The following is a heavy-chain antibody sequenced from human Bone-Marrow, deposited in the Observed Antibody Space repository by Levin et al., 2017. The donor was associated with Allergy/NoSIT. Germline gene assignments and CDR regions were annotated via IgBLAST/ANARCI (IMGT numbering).Heavy chain of an antibody. J-gene: IGHJ6*02. D-gene: IGHD4-11*01. CDR2: VRNKGKSYTT. CDR3: VRGATATTNYYYGLDV. CDR1: GFVFSDHY. Sequence: GESLKISCAASGFVFSDHYMDWVRQAPGKGLEWVGRVRNKGKSYTTEYAASVKGRFSVSRDDSRNSLFLQMNSLKTEDSAVYYCVRGATATTNYYYGLDVWGQGTTVTVSS. V-gene: IGHV3-72*01.